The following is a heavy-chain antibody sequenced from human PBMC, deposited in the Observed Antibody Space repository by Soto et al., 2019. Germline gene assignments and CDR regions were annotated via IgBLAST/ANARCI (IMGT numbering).Heavy chain of an antibody. V-gene: IGHV1-3*01. CDR2: INAGNGNT. CDR3: AREGYGSGSRTRVIGHNWFDP. D-gene: IGHD3-10*01. J-gene: IGHJ5*02. CDR1: GYTFTSYA. Sequence: ASVKVSCKASGYTFTSYAMHWVRQAPGQRLEWMGWINAGNGNTKYSQKFQGRVTITRDTSASTAYMELSSLRSEDTAVYYCAREGYGSGSRTRVIGHNWFDPWGQGTLVTSPQ.